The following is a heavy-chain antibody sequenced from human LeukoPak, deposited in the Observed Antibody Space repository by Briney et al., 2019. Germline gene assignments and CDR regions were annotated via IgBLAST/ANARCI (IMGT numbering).Heavy chain of an antibody. CDR2: ISAYNGNT. V-gene: IGHV1-18*01. J-gene: IGHJ6*03. D-gene: IGHD3-3*01. CDR1: GYTFTSYG. Sequence: ASVKVSCKASGYTFTSYGISWVRQAPGQGLEWMGWISAYNGNTNYAQKLQGRVTMTTDTSTSTAYMELRSLRSDDTAVYYCERRTLELWRAPLSYYMDVWGKGTTVTVSS. CDR3: ERRTLELWRAPLSYYMDV.